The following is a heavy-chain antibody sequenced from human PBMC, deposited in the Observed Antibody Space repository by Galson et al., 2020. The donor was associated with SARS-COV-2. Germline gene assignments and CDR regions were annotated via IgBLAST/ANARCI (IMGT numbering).Heavy chain of an antibody. J-gene: IGHJ6*02. D-gene: IGHD3-10*01. CDR2: IYYSGST. Sequence: ETSETLSLTCTVSGGSISSYYWSWIRQPPGKGLEWIGYIYYSGSTNYNPSLKSRDTISVDTSKNQFSLKLSSVTAADTAVYYCAGSQGIYYYYGMDVWGQGTTVTVSS. CDR1: GGSISSYY. CDR3: AGSQGIYYYYGMDV. V-gene: IGHV4-59*01.